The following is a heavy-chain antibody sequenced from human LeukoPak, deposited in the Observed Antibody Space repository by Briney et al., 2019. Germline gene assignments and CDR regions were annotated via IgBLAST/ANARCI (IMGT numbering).Heavy chain of an antibody. CDR2: ISGSGGST. V-gene: IGHV3-23*01. D-gene: IGHD3-10*01. Sequence: GGSLRLSCAASGFTFSSYAMSWVRQAPGKGLEWVSAISGSGGSTYYADSVKGRFTISRDNSKNTLYLQMNSLRAEDTAVYYCAKGSDYYGSGTRFDPWGQGTLVTVSS. J-gene: IGHJ5*02. CDR1: GFTFSSYA. CDR3: AKGSDYYGSGTRFDP.